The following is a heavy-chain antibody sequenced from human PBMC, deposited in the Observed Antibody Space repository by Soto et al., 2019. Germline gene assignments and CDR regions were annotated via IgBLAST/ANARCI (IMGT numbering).Heavy chain of an antibody. D-gene: IGHD3-22*01. V-gene: IGHV3-48*04. CDR1: GFTFSSYG. CDR3: ARDDDSSGYYYVNFDY. Sequence: TGGSLRLSCAASGFTFSSYGMHWVRQAPGKGLEWVSYISSSGSTIYYADSVKGRFTISRDNAKNSLYLQMNSLRAEDTAVYYCARDDDSSGYYYVNFDYWGQGTLVTVSS. J-gene: IGHJ4*02. CDR2: ISSSGSTI.